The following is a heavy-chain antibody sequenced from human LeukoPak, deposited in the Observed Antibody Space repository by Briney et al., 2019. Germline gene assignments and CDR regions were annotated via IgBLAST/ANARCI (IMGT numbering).Heavy chain of an antibody. V-gene: IGHV3-64*01. J-gene: IGHJ4*02. CDR2: ISSNGGST. CDR3: AREGY. CDR1: GFTFSSYA. Sequence: GGSLRLSCAASGFTFSSYAMHWVRHAPGKGLEYVSAISSNGGSTYYANSVKGRFTISRDNSKDTLYLQMGSLRAEDMAVYYCAREGYWGQGTLVTVSS.